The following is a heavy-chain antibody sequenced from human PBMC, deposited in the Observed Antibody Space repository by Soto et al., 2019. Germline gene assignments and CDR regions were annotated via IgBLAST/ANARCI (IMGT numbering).Heavy chain of an antibody. V-gene: IGHV1-2*02. Sequence: GASVKVSCKASGYTFTGYYMHCVRQAPGQGLEWMGWINPNSGGTNYAQKFQGRVTMTRDTSISTAYMELSRLRSDDTAVYYCARESRSGYDEFDPWGQGTLVTVSS. CDR1: GYTFTGYY. D-gene: IGHD5-12*01. J-gene: IGHJ5*02. CDR2: INPNSGGT. CDR3: ARESRSGYDEFDP.